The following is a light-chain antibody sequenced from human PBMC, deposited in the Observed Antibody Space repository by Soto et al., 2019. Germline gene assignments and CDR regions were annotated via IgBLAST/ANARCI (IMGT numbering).Light chain of an antibody. CDR3: SSYTSSSAPSAV. CDR1: SSDVGGYNY. J-gene: IGLJ7*01. V-gene: IGLV2-14*01. CDR2: DVS. Sequence: QPVLTQPASVSGSPGQAITISCTGTSSDVGGYNYVSWYQQHPGKAPKLMIYDVSNRPSGVSNRFSGSKSGNTASLTISGLQAEDEADYFCSSYTSSSAPSAVFGGGTKLTVL.